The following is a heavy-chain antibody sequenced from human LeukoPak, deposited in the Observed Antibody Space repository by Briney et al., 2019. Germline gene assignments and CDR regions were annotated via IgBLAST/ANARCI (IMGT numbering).Heavy chain of an antibody. Sequence: SVTVSCMSSGCTFSSYTISWVRQAPGQGLDWMGRIIPILGIANYAQKFQGRVTITADKSTSTAYMELSSLRSEDTAVYYCASSWGPEPVNNWGQGTLVTVSS. CDR1: GCTFSSYT. CDR3: ASSWGPEPVNN. J-gene: IGHJ4*02. CDR2: IIPILGIA. V-gene: IGHV1-69*02. D-gene: IGHD1-14*01.